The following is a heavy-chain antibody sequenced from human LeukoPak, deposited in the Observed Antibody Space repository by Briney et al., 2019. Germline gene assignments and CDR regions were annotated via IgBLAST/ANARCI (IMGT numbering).Heavy chain of an antibody. Sequence: PSETLSLTCTVSGGTVSGDSINNYYWSWIRQPPGKGLEWIGYIYYSGYTNYNPSLKSRVTISVDTSKNQFSLQLSSVTPADTAAYFCARDSGSYGSDYWGQGTLVTVSS. J-gene: IGHJ4*02. D-gene: IGHD1-26*01. CDR1: GGTVSGDSINNYY. CDR3: ARDSGSYGSDY. CDR2: IYYSGYT. V-gene: IGHV4-61*01.